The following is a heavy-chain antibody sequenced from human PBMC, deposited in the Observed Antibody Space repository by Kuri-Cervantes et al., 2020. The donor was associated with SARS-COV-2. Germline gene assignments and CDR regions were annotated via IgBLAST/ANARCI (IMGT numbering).Heavy chain of an antibody. Sequence: ASVKVSCKASGYTFTNYYVHWVRQAPGQGLEWMGWINPSGGSTSYAQKFQGRVTMTRDTSTSTVYMELSSLRSEDTAVYYCARGYQLPLNYYYYYMDVWGKGTTVTVSS. CDR2: INPSGGST. CDR1: GYTFTNYY. CDR3: ARGYQLPLNYYYYYMDV. D-gene: IGHD2-2*01. V-gene: IGHV1-46*03. J-gene: IGHJ6*03.